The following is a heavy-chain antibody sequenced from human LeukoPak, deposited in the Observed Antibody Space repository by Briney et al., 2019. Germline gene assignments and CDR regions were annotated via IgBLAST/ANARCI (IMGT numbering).Heavy chain of an antibody. Sequence: PSETLSLTCTVSGGSISSYYWSWIRQPPGKGLEWIGYIYYSGSTNYNPSLKSRVTISVDTSKNQFSLKLSSVTAADTAVYYCARGVGLVVPAAISFDYWGQGTLVTVS. CDR2: IYYSGST. CDR1: GGSISSYY. D-gene: IGHD2-2*02. J-gene: IGHJ4*02. V-gene: IGHV4-59*01. CDR3: ARGVGLVVPAAISFDY.